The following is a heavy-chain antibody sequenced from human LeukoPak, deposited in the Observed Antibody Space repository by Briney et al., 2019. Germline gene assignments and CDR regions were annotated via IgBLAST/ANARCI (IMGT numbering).Heavy chain of an antibody. CDR1: GGSISSGDYY. Sequence: SETLSLTCTVSGGSISSGDYYWSWIRQPPGKGLEWIGYIYYSGSTYYNPSLKSRVTISVDTSKNQFSPKLSSVTAADTAVYYCARVGPYYDSSGLRGAFDIWGQGTMVTVSS. J-gene: IGHJ3*02. CDR2: IYYSGST. CDR3: ARVGPYYDSSGLRGAFDI. D-gene: IGHD3-22*01. V-gene: IGHV4-30-4*01.